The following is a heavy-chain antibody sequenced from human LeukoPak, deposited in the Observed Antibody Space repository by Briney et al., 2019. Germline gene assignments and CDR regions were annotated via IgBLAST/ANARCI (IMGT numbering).Heavy chain of an antibody. CDR1: GYTFTGYY. V-gene: IGHV1-2*02. D-gene: IGHD2-15*01. CDR3: ASLYCSGGSCLRFGLAADY. CDR2: INPNSGGT. J-gene: IGHJ4*02. Sequence: ASVKVSCKASGYTFTGYYMHWVRQAPGQGLEWMGWINPNSGGTNYAQKFQGRVTMTRDTSISTAYMELSRLRSDDTAVYYCASLYCSGGSCLRFGLAADYWGQGTLVTVSS.